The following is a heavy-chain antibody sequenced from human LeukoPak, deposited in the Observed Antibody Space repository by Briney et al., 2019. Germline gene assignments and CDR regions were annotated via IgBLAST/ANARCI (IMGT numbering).Heavy chain of an antibody. J-gene: IGHJ4*02. CDR2: INPSGGST. V-gene: IGHV1-46*01. D-gene: IGHD2-2*01. CDR1: GYTFTSYY. CDR3: ARDCSSTSCSTPFDY. Sequence: ASAKVSCKASGYTFTSYYMHWVRQAPGQGLEWMGIINPSGGSTSYAQKFQGRVTMTRDTSTSTVYMELSSLRSEDTAVYYCARDCSSTSCSTPFDYWGQGTLVTVSS.